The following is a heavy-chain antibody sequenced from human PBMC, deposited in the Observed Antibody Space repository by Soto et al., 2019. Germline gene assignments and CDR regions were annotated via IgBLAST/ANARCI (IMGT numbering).Heavy chain of an antibody. D-gene: IGHD1-26*01. CDR1: GYTFTSYA. CDR3: ARDLYSGSYYLTNKRGFDY. CDR2: INAGNGNT. J-gene: IGHJ4*02. V-gene: IGHV1-3*01. Sequence: QVQLVQSGAEVKKPGASVKVSCKASGYTFTSYAMHWVRQAPGQRLEWMGWINAGNGNTKYSQKFQGRVTITRDTSASTAYMELSSLRSEDTAVYYCARDLYSGSYYLTNKRGFDYWGQGTLVTVSS.